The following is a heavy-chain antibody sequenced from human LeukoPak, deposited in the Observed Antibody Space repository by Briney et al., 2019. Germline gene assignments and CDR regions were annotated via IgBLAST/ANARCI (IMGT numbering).Heavy chain of an antibody. D-gene: IGHD5-24*01. CDR2: INWNGGST. CDR3: AREGMAGRGLFDC. V-gene: IGHV3-20*04. Sequence: GGSLRLSCAASGFTFDDYAMSWVCQAPGKGLEWVSGINWNGGSTVYADSVKGRFTISRDNPKNSLYLQMNSLRAEDTAFYYCAREGMAGRGLFDCWGQGTLVTVSS. J-gene: IGHJ4*02. CDR1: GFTFDDYA.